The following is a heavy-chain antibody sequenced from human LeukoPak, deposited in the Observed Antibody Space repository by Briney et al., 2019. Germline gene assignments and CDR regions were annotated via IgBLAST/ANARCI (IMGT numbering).Heavy chain of an antibody. J-gene: IGHJ4*02. CDR1: GGSIGSTNW. Sequence: GTLSLTCAVSGGSIGSTNWWSWVRQAPGKELEWVANIKQDGSEIYYVDSVKGRFTISRDNAKNSPYLQMNSLRAEDTAVYYCVRDKLTGASRLDYWGQGTLLTVSS. D-gene: IGHD7-27*01. CDR2: IKQDGSEI. CDR3: VRDKLTGASRLDY. V-gene: IGHV3-7*03.